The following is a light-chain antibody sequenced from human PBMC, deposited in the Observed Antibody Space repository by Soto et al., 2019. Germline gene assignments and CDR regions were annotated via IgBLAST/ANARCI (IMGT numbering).Light chain of an antibody. V-gene: IGKV3-15*01. Sequence: EIVMTQSPATLSVSPGERVTLSCRASQSVSSNLAWYQQKPGQAPRLLIYGAFTRATGIPAKFSGSGSGTAFIFTISSLQSADFAVYYCQQYDNWPPTFGQGTKVEIK. CDR2: GAF. CDR1: QSVSSN. J-gene: IGKJ1*01. CDR3: QQYDNWPPT.